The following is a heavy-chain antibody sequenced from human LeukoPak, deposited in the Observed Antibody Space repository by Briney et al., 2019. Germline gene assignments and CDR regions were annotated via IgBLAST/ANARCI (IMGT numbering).Heavy chain of an antibody. V-gene: IGHV1-18*01. D-gene: IGHD2-2*01. CDR1: GYSFVGYG. CDR2: ISAYNGNT. CDR3: ARVGYCSSTSCFHFDY. J-gene: IGHJ4*02. Sequence: ASVKVSCKASGYSFVGYGISWVRQAPGQGLEWMGWISAYNGNTNYAQKLQGRVTMTTDTSTSTAYMELRSLRSDDTAVYYCARVGYCSSTSCFHFDYWGQGTLVTVSS.